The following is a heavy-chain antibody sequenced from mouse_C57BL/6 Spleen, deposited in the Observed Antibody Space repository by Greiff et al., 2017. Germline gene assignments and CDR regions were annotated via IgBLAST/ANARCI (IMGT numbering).Heavy chain of an antibody. CDR1: GYTFTDYE. V-gene: IGHV1-15*01. CDR2: IDPETGGT. D-gene: IGHD2-1*01. J-gene: IGHJ2*01. CDR3: TSGGLYYGGDY. Sequence: VKLMESGAELVRPGASVTLSCKASGYTFTDYEMHWVKQTPVHGLEWIGAIDPETGGTAYNQKFKGKAILTANKSSSTAYMELRSLTSEDSAVYYCTSGGLYYGGDYWGQGATLTVSS.